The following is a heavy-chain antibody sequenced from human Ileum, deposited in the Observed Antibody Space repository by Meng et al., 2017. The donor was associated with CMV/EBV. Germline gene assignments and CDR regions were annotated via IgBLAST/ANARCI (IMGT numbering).Heavy chain of an antibody. CDR1: GFTFRSYW. Sequence: GESLKISCVGYGFTFRSYWMTWVRQAPGKGLEWVALLSSDGSNEQYGDSVRGRFAVSRDNSKNTMYLQMNSLRLDDTAVYYCVRGTGPGSYLVDYWGQGTLVTVSS. CDR2: LSSDGSNE. CDR3: VRGTGPGSYLVDY. J-gene: IGHJ4*02. V-gene: IGHV3-30*09. D-gene: IGHD3-10*01.